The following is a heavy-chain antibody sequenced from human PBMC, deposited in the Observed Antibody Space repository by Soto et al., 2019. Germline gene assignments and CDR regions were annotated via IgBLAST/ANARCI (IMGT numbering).Heavy chain of an antibody. Sequence: QVQLQESGPGLVKPSGTLSLTCAVSGGSISSSNWWSWVRQPPGKGLEWIGEIYHSGSTNYNPSLTSRVTISVDKSKNQFPLKLSSVTAADTAVYSCATCSGGSCYYYYGMDVWGQGTTVTVSS. V-gene: IGHV4-4*02. CDR2: IYHSGST. CDR3: ATCSGGSCYYYYGMDV. J-gene: IGHJ6*02. CDR1: GGSISSSNW. D-gene: IGHD2-15*01.